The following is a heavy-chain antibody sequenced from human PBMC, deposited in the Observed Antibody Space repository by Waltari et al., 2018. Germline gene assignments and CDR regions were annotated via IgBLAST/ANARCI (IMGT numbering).Heavy chain of an antibody. CDR1: GYSFTSYW. CDR2: SYPGESDT. J-gene: IGHJ3*02. V-gene: IGHV5-51*01. CDR3: ARSLGSGYYYDAFDI. D-gene: IGHD3-22*01. Sequence: EVQLVQSGAEVKKPGESLKISCKGSGYSFTSYWIGWVRQMPGKGLEGMGISYPGESDTRYSTSFQGQVTISADKSSSTAYLQWSSLKASDTAMYYCARSLGSGYYYDAFDIWGQGTMVTVSS.